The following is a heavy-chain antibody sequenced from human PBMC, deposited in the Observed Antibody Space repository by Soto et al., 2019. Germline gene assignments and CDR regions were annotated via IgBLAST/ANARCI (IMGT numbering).Heavy chain of an antibody. V-gene: IGHV4-31*03. CDR1: GGSISSGGYY. J-gene: IGHJ6*02. D-gene: IGHD5-12*01. CDR2: IYYSGST. Sequence: SITSTVTGGSISSGGYYWIWIRQPPGKGLEWIGYIYYSGSTYYNPSLKSRVTISVDTSKNQFSLKLSSVTAADTAVYYCASSSGYVFWRGMDVWGQGTTVTVAS. CDR3: ASSSGYVFWRGMDV.